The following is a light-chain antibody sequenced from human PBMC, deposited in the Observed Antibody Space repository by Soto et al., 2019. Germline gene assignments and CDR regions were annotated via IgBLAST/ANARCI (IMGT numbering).Light chain of an antibody. CDR1: QSVYSN. CDR3: QQYSEWPPT. CDR2: GAS. J-gene: IGKJ1*01. Sequence: EIVMTQSPATLSVSPGERVTLSCRASQSVYSNLAWYQQKPGQAPRLLIHGASTRATAVPDRFSGSGSGAEFTLTISSLQSEDFAVYSCQQYSEWPPTFDQGTKVEIK. V-gene: IGKV3D-15*01.